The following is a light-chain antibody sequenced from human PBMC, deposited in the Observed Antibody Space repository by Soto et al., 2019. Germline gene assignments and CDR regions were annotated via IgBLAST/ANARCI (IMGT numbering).Light chain of an antibody. V-gene: IGKV3-11*01. CDR3: QQRSNWPREIT. Sequence: EIVLTQTPATLSLSPGERATLSCRASQSVSSYLAWYQQKPGQAPRLLIYAASNRATGIPARFSGSGSGTDFTLTISSLEPEDFAVYYCQQRSNWPREITFGQGTRLEIK. CDR2: AAS. CDR1: QSVSSY. J-gene: IGKJ5*01.